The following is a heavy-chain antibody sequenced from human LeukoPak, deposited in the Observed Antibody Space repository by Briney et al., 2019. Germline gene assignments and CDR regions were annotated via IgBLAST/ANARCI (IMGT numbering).Heavy chain of an antibody. CDR2: IYHSGST. Sequence: SETLSLTCAVSGGSISSSNWWSWVRQPPGKGLEWIGEIYHSGSTNYNPSLKSRVTISVDKSKNQLSLKLSSVTAADTAVYYCARAYMVRGGYFDYWGQGTLVTVSS. J-gene: IGHJ4*02. CDR3: ARAYMVRGGYFDY. CDR1: GGSISSSNW. D-gene: IGHD3-10*01. V-gene: IGHV4-4*02.